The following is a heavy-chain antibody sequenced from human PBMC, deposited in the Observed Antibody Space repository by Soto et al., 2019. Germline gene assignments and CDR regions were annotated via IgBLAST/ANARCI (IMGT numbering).Heavy chain of an antibody. CDR1: GFTFSSYG. CDR3: ARDGAMTMVRDYYYGMDV. Sequence: GGSLRLSCAASGFTFSSYGMHWVRQAPGKGLEWVAVIWYDGSNKYYADSVKGRFTISRDNSKNTLYLQMNSLRAEDTAVYYCARDGAMTMVRDYYYGMDVWGQGTTVTVSS. J-gene: IGHJ6*02. CDR2: IWYDGSNK. V-gene: IGHV3-33*08. D-gene: IGHD3-10*01.